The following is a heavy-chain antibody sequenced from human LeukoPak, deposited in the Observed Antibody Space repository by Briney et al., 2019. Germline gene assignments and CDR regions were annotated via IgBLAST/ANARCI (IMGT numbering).Heavy chain of an antibody. V-gene: IGHV3-53*05. CDR1: GLSISDNY. CDR2: IYSGGST. CDR3: ARGIMGGLAFDY. Sequence: PGGSLRLSCAASGLSISDNYMSWVRQAPGKGLEWVSVIYSGGSTYYADSVKGRFTISRDNSKNTLYLQMNSLRAEDTAVYYCARGIMGGLAFDYWGQGTLVTVSS. J-gene: IGHJ4*02. D-gene: IGHD1-26*01.